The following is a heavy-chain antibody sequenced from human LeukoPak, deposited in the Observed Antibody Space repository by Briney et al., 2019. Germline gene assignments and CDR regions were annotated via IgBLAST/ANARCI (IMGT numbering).Heavy chain of an antibody. CDR2: ISESGSGT. CDR3: AKDIAQGYTFGSIEQDY. J-gene: IGHJ4*02. V-gene: IGHV3-23*01. D-gene: IGHD5-18*01. CDR1: GLTFSRYA. Sequence: GGSLRLSCTVSGLTFSRYAMSWVRQAPGKGLEWVSAISESGSGTYYADSVKGRFTISRDNSKDTLSLQMNSLRAEDTAVYYCAKDIAQGYTFGSIEQDYWGQGTLVTVSS.